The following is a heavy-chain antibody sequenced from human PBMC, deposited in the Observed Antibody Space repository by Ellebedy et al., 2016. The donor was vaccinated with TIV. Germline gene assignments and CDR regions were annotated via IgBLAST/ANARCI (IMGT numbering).Heavy chain of an antibody. CDR1: GGTFSSYA. J-gene: IGHJ6*02. D-gene: IGHD2-2*01. CDR3: ARDGGGVVPAAIASRYYGMDV. V-gene: IGHV1-69*04. CDR2: IIPILGIA. Sequence: ASVKVSCKASGGTFSSYAISWVRQAPGQGLEWMGRIIPILGIANYAQKFQGRVTITADKSTSTAYMELSSLRSEDTAVYYCARDGGGVVPAAIASRYYGMDVWGQGTTVTVSS.